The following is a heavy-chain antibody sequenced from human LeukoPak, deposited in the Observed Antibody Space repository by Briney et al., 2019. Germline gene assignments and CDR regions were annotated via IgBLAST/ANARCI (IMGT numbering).Heavy chain of an antibody. V-gene: IGHV1-2*02. Sequence: GASVKVSCKASGYTFTGYYMHWVRPAPGQGLEWMGWINPNSGGTNYAQKFQGRVTMTRDTSISTAYMELSRLRSDDTAVYYCARAAEMATIMNYWGQGTLVTVSS. CDR2: INPNSGGT. CDR3: ARAAEMATIMNY. J-gene: IGHJ4*02. CDR1: GYTFTGYY. D-gene: IGHD5-12*01.